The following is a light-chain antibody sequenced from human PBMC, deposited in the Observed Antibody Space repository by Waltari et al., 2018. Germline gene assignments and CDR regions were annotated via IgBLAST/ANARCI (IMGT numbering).Light chain of an antibody. CDR2: ANY. CDR1: TSNIGTNT. CDR3: ATWDDSLSGRV. J-gene: IGLJ6*01. V-gene: IGLV1-44*01. Sequence: QSVLTQPPSMSGTPGQRVTISCSGSTSNIGTNTVTWYQLLPGTAPKTVIFANYPRPSGVPDRFSASKSGTSASLVISELQSEDEADYFCATWDDSLSGRVFGSGTKVTVL.